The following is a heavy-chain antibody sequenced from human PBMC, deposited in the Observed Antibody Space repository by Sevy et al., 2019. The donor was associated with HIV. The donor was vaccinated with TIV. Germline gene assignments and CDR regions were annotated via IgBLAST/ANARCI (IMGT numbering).Heavy chain of an antibody. CDR3: ARVGGIAAADNWFDP. CDR1: GDSVSSNSAA. CDR2: TYYRSKWYN. D-gene: IGHD6-13*01. J-gene: IGHJ5*02. Sequence: KQSQTLSLTCAISGDSVSSNSAAWNWIRQSPSRDLEWLGRTYYRSKWYNDYAVSVKSRITINPDTSKNQFSLQLNSVTPEDTAVYYCARVGGIAAADNWFDPWGQGTLVTVSS. V-gene: IGHV6-1*01.